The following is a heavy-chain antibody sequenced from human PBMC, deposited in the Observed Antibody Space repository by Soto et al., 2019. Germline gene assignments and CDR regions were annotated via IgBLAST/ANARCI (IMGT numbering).Heavy chain of an antibody. Sequence: SETLSLTCAVSGGSISGGSYSWSWIRQTPGKGLEWIGNIYHTGSPYHNPSLKSRVTISVDRSKNQFSLNLSSVTAADTAVYYCARGNIQLWFSFDYWGPGTLVTVSS. V-gene: IGHV4-30-2*01. J-gene: IGHJ4*02. CDR3: ARGNIQLWFSFDY. CDR2: IYHTGSP. D-gene: IGHD5-18*01. CDR1: GGSISGGSYS.